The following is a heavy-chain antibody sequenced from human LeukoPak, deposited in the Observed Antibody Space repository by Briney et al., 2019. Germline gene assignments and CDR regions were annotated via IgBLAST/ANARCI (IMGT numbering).Heavy chain of an antibody. CDR1: GGSIIYNSFY. Sequence: PSETLSLTCTVTGGSIIYNSFYWGWIRQPPGKGLEWIGRIFHSGTTNYNPSLERRVTIAVDTSKNQFSLRLTSVTAPDTALYYCARLTDSWGQGTLVTVSS. J-gene: IGHJ4*02. CDR2: IFHSGTT. V-gene: IGHV4-39*01. CDR3: ARLTDS.